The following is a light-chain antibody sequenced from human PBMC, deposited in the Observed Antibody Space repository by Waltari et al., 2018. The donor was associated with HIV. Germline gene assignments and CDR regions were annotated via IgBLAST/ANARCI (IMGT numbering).Light chain of an antibody. CDR3: QHFNTYPLT. V-gene: IGKV1-13*02. J-gene: IGKJ4*01. CDR2: DAS. Sequence: AIQLTQSPSSLSASVRDRVTITCRASQGIRSALAWYQQKPGKAPNLLIYDASTLESGVPSRFRGNGSGTDFTLTISSLQPEDFATYYCQHFNTYPLTFGGGTKVEIK. CDR1: QGIRSA.